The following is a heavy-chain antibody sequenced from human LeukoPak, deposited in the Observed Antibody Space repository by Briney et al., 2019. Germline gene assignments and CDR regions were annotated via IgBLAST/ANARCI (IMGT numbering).Heavy chain of an antibody. Sequence: ASVKVSCKASGYTFTSYGISWVRQAPGQGLEWMGWISAYNGNTNYAQKFQGRVTMTRNTSISTAYMELSSLRSEDTAVYYCARGVSGYYYYMDVWGKGTTVTISS. CDR2: ISAYNGNT. CDR3: ARGVSGYYYYMDV. D-gene: IGHD3-10*01. V-gene: IGHV1-18*01. J-gene: IGHJ6*03. CDR1: GYTFTSYG.